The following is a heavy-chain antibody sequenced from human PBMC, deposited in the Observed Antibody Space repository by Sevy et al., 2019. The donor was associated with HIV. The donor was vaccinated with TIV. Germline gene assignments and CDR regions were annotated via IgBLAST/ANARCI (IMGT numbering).Heavy chain of an antibody. CDR2: SYYGGTT. D-gene: IGHD3-10*01. J-gene: IGHJ4*02. CDR3: ARDLYGSGNSLAF. Sequence: PESLSLTCTVSGSTTFNSYYWSWIRQAPGKGLQWIGYSYYGGTTRYNPSFKTRVAISMDTSKSQFSLKLTSVTAADTAVYYCARDLYGSGNSLAFWGQGAPVTVSS. CDR1: GSTTFNSYY. V-gene: IGHV4-59*12.